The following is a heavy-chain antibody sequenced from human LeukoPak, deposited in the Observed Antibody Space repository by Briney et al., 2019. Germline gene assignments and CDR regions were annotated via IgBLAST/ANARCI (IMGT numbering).Heavy chain of an antibody. Sequence: SETLSLTCTVSGGSINSYYWSWIRQPAGKGLEWIGRIYTSGSTNYNPSLKSRVTMSVDTSKNQFSLKLGSVTAADTAVYYCARGPFSSSWYYFDYWGQGTLVTVSS. CDR2: IYTSGST. J-gene: IGHJ4*02. D-gene: IGHD6-13*01. CDR1: GGSINSYY. V-gene: IGHV4-4*07. CDR3: ARGPFSSSWYYFDY.